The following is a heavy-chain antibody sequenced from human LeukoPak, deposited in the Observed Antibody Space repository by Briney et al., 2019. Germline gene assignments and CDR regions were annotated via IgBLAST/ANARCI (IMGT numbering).Heavy chain of an antibody. V-gene: IGHV3-23*01. CDR3: AKWLVSSSWYYYYGMDV. CDR2: ISASGGST. CDR1: GFTFSSYA. J-gene: IGHJ6*02. D-gene: IGHD6-13*01. Sequence: GGSLRLSCAASGFTFSSYAMSSARQAPEKGLEWVSGISASGGSTYYADSVKGRFTISRDNSKNTLYLQVNSLRAEDTAVYYCAKWLVSSSWYYYYGMDVWGQGTTVTVSS.